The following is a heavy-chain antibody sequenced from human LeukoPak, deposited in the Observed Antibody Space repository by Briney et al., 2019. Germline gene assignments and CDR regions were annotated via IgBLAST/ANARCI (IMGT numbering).Heavy chain of an antibody. D-gene: IGHD5-18*01. CDR2: ISGSGGST. CDR1: GFTFSSYA. V-gene: IGHV3-23*01. CDR3: AKEGNTAMVKFSWFDP. J-gene: IGHJ5*02. Sequence: PGGSLRLSCAASGFTFSSYAMSWVRQAPGKGLEWVSAISGSGGSTYYADSVKGRFTISRDNSKNTLYLQMNSLRAEDTAVYYCAKEGNTAMVKFSWFDPWGQGTLVTVSS.